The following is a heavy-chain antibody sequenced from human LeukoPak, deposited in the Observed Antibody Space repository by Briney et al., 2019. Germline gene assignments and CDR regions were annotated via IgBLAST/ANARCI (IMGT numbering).Heavy chain of an antibody. CDR1: EFSFRSYA. Sequence: PGGSLRLSCAASEFSFRSYAIYWVRQAPGKGLEWVAAISYDGSNKYYADSVKGRFTISRDNSKNTVSLQMNSLRAEDTAVYYCARDSSLYSAGSYSNDGPTYLAYWGQGTLVTVSS. V-gene: IGHV3-30*04. CDR2: ISYDGSNK. D-gene: IGHD3-10*01. CDR3: ARDSSLYSAGSYSNDGPTYLAY. J-gene: IGHJ4*02.